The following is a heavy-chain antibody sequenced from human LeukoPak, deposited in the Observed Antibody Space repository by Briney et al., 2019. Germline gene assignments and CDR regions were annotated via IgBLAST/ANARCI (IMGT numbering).Heavy chain of an antibody. V-gene: IGHV5-51*01. CDR2: IYPDDSDI. D-gene: IGHD6-19*01. CDR3: ARRMQFDAFDI. Sequence: GESLKISCKGSGYSFTNYWIGWVRQMAGKGLEWMGIIYPDDSDIRYSPSFQGQVTISADKSISTAYLQWSSLKASDTAMYYCARRMQFDAFDIWGQGTMVTVSS. J-gene: IGHJ3*02. CDR1: GYSFTNYW.